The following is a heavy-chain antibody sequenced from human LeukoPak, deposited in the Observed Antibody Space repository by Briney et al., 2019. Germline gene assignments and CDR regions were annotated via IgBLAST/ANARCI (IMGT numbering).Heavy chain of an antibody. J-gene: IGHJ4*02. CDR3: ARDWGGAVAVSELHY. CDR2: INPNSGGT. CDR1: GYTFTGYY. Sequence: ASVKVSCTTSGYTFTGYYLQWVQQAPGQGLEWMGWINPNSGGTNYAQKFQGRVTMTRDTSISTAYMELSSLRSDDTAVYYCARDWGGAVAVSELHYWGQGTLVTVSS. V-gene: IGHV1-2*02. D-gene: IGHD6-19*01.